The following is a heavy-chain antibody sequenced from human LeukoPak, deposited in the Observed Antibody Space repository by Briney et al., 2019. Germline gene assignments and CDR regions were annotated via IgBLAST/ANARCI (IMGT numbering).Heavy chain of an antibody. V-gene: IGHV3-64*01. CDR2: INSNGGST. D-gene: IGHD5-12*01. J-gene: IGHJ4*02. CDR1: GFTFSNDA. Sequence: GGSLRLSCAGSGFTFSNDAMHWVRQAPGKGLEYVSAINSNGGSTYYTNSVKGRFIISRDNSKSTLYLQMGSLRAEDMAVYYCARSGYSGYDYCDYWGQGTLVTVSS. CDR3: ARSGYSGYDYCDY.